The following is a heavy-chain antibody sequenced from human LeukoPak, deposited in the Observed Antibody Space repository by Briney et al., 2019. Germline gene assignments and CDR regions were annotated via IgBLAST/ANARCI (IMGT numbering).Heavy chain of an antibody. V-gene: IGHV3-21*01. J-gene: IGHJ4*02. Sequence: GGSLRLSCAASGFTFSTYAVNWVRQAPGKGLEWVSSISSSSSYIYYADSVKGRFTISRDNAKNSLYLQMNSLRAEDTAVYYCAASDYLSSGPIWGQGTLVTISS. CDR1: GFTFSTYA. CDR2: ISSSSSYI. D-gene: IGHD4-17*01. CDR3: AASDYLSSGPI.